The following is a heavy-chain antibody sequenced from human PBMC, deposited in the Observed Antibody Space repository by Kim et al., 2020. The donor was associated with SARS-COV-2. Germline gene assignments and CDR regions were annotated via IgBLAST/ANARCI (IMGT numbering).Heavy chain of an antibody. D-gene: IGHD1-26*01. CDR3: VREWGY. V-gene: IGHV3-7*03. CDR2: IKADESEK. Sequence: GGSLRLSCAPSGFSFSRDWMSWVRQAPGKGLEWVANIKADESEKYYVGSVKGRFSISRDNAKNSLFLQMNSLRAEDTAVYYCVREWGYWGQGTLVTVSS. J-gene: IGHJ4*02. CDR1: GFSFSRDW.